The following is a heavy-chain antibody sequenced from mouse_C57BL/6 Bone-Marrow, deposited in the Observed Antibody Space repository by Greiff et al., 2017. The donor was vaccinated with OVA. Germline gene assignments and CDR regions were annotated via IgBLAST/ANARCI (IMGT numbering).Heavy chain of an antibody. J-gene: IGHJ2*01. CDR1: GFNIKDDY. D-gene: IGHD2-1*01. CDR3: TSYGNFDY. Sequence: EVKLQESGAELVRPGASVKLSCTASGFNIKDDYMHWVKQRPEQGLEWIGWIDPENGDTEYASKFQGKATITADTSSNTAYLQLSSLTSEDTAVYYCTSYGNFDYWGQGTLSQSPQ. V-gene: IGHV14-4*01. CDR2: IDPENGDT.